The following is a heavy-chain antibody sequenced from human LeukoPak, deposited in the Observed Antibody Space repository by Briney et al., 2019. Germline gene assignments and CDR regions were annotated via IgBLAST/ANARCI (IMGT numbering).Heavy chain of an antibody. CDR3: ARDVPYYDFWSGYTSYYMDV. J-gene: IGHJ6*03. Sequence: SETPSLTCTVSGGSISSHYWSWIRQPPGKGLEWIGYIYYSGSTNYNPSLKSRVTMSVDTSKNQFSLKLSSVTAADTAVYYCARDVPYYDFWSGYTSYYMDVRGKGTTVTVSS. CDR1: GGSISSHY. D-gene: IGHD3-3*01. V-gene: IGHV4-59*11. CDR2: IYYSGST.